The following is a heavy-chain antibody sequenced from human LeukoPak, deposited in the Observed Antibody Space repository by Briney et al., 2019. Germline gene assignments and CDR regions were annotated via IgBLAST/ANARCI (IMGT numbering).Heavy chain of an antibody. CDR2: IITIFGTA. Sequence: GSAVTVSFTSSGGTFTIYAISWVRQAPGQGKEGMGGIITIFGTANYAQKFQGRVTITADKSTSTAYMERSSLRSEDTAVNYCSREERALEVRNFDFWGQGTLVTVSS. CDR1: GGTFTIYA. J-gene: IGHJ4*02. CDR3: SREERALEVRNFDF. V-gene: IGHV1-69*06. D-gene: IGHD3-10*01.